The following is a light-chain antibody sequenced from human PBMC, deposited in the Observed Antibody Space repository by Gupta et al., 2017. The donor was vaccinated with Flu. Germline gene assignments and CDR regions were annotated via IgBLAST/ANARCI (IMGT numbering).Light chain of an antibody. CDR2: EVR. CDR3: CSYIGGSSWV. J-gene: IGLJ3*02. Sequence: SITISCTGTSSNVGGYNLVSWYQLHSGKAPNLIIYEVRKRPSGVSTRFSGSKSGNTASLTISGLQAEDEADYFCCSYIGGSSWVFGGGTKLTVL. CDR1: SSNVGGYNL. V-gene: IGLV2-23*02.